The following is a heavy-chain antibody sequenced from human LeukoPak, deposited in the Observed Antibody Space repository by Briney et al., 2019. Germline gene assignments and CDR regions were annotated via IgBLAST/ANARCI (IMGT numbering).Heavy chain of an antibody. CDR1: GYTFTSYG. D-gene: IGHD2-15*01. Sequence: ASVTVSCKASGYTFTSYGISWVRQAPGQGLEWMGWISAYNGNTNYAQKLQGRVTMTTDTSTSTAYMEPRSLRSDDTALYYCARAMGCGGSCYSGVDHWRQGTRVRVSS. J-gene: IGHJ4*02. CDR2: ISAYNGNT. CDR3: ARAMGCGGSCYSGVDH. V-gene: IGHV1-18*01.